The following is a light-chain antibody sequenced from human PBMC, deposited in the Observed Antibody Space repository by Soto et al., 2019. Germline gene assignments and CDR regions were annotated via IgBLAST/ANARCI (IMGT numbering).Light chain of an antibody. J-gene: IGKJ2*01. V-gene: IGKV1-17*01. CDR3: LHHNGYPPV. CDR2: LAS. Sequence: DIQMTQSPSSLSASVGDTVTITCRASQHITNDCAWYQQKAGRAPKCLILLASSLHTGVPSRFSGSGSGTEFTLTISSLQPEDFATYYCLHHNGYPPVFGQGTKVEIK. CDR1: QHITND.